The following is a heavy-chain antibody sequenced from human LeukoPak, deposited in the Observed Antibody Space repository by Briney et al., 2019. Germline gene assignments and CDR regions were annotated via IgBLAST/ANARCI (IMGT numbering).Heavy chain of an antibody. D-gene: IGHD6-13*01. V-gene: IGHV4-61*02. CDR2: SYTSRST. J-gene: IGHJ5*02. Sequence: SETLSLTCTVYGGSISSGSYYWSWIRQPAGKGLEWIGRSYTSRSTNYNPSLKSRVTVTVDTTKNLFSLKLSSVHAAVTAWECCATRGVYEQQLVSGNWFDPWGQGTLVTVSS. CDR3: ATRGVYEQQLVSGNWFDP. CDR1: GGSISSGSYY.